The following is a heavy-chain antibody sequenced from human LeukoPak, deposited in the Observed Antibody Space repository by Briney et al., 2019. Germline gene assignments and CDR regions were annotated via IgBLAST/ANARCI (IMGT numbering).Heavy chain of an antibody. CDR3: TKSGPPDPY. V-gene: IGHV3-53*01. J-gene: IGHJ3*01. CDR2: LYSGGRT. Sequence: PGGALRLSRAASGVTVYTNDKRWVRPAPGKRLEWVSILYSGGRTYYGDSVKGRFTISRDNSRNTLYLQMNSLRAEDTAMYYCTKSGPPDPYWGQGTMVTVSS. CDR1: GVTVYTND. D-gene: IGHD1-14*01.